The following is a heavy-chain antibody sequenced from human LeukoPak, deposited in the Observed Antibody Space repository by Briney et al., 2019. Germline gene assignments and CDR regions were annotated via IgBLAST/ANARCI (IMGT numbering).Heavy chain of an antibody. J-gene: IGHJ3*02. CDR1: GSTFSNYW. D-gene: IGHD3-3*01. CDR2: INKDGSGK. CDR3: ARATTAGFLERTSAFDI. V-gene: IGHV3-7*01. Sequence: TGGSLRLSCAASGSTFSNYWMSWVRQAPGKGLEWVANINKDGSGKYYVDSVKGRFTSSRDNAKKSLYLQMNSLTAEDTAVYYCARATTAGFLERTSAFDIWGQGTMVTVSS.